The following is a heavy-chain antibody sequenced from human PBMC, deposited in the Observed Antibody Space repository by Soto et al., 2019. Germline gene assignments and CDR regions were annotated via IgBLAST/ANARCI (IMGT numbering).Heavy chain of an antibody. D-gene: IGHD5-12*01. CDR2: IVVGSGNT. CDR1: GFTFTSSA. CDR3: AARMATINDDAFDI. Sequence: ASVKVSCKASGFTFTSSAVQWVRQARGQRLEWIGWIVVGSGNTNYAQKFQERVTITRDMSTSTAYMELSSLRSEDTAVYYCAARMATINDDAFDIWGQGTMVTVSS. J-gene: IGHJ3*02. V-gene: IGHV1-58*01.